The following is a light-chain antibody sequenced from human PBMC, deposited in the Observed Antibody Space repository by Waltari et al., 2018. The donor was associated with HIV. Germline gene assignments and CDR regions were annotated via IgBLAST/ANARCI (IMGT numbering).Light chain of an antibody. Sequence: QSLLTQPPSVSGAPGHNVPISCTGTSSTPGSGFAVPWYQFLPGIAPKLLIYGDSIRPSGVPDRFSGSKTDTTASLAITGLQAEDDGEYVCQSFDTSLRGLRVFGGGTQLTVL. V-gene: IGLV1-40*01. CDR3: QSFDTSLRGLRV. CDR2: GDS. J-gene: IGLJ3*02. CDR1: SSTPGSGFA.